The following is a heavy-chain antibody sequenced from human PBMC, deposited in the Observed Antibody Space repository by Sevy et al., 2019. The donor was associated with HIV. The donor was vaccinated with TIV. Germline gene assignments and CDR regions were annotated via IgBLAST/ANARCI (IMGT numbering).Heavy chain of an antibody. CDR1: GFTFSSYS. CDR2: ISSSSSTI. Sequence: GGSLRLSCAASGFTFSSYSMNWVRQAPGKGLEWVSYISSSSSTIYYADSVKGRFTISRDNAKNSLYLQMNSLRDEDTAVYYCARLYYDYVWGSYPFKDFDYWGQGTLVIVSS. J-gene: IGHJ4*02. V-gene: IGHV3-48*02. CDR3: ARLYYDYVWGSYPFKDFDY. D-gene: IGHD3-16*01.